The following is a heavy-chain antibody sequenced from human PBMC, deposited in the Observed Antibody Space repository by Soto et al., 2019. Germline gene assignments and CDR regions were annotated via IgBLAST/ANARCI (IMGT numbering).Heavy chain of an antibody. CDR1: GFSFNSYG. CDR3: GRDWLAIDS. J-gene: IGHJ4*02. Sequence: QVQLVESGGGVVQPGRSLRLSCAASGFSFNSYGMHWVRQAPGKGLEWVAVIWYDGSNKYYADSAKGRFTISRDNSKNTLYLQMNTLRAEDTAVYYCGRDWLAIDSWGQGILVTVSS. CDR2: IWYDGSNK. D-gene: IGHD6-19*01. V-gene: IGHV3-33*01.